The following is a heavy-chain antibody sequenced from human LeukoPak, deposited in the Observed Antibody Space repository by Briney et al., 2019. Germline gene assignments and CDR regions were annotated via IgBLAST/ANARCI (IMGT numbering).Heavy chain of an antibody. CDR3: ATSTSPYGGNDNRDY. CDR1: GYTLTELS. V-gene: IGHV1-24*01. D-gene: IGHD4-23*01. J-gene: IGHJ4*02. Sequence: ASVKVSCKVSGYTLTELSMHWVRQAPGKGLEWMGGFDPEDGETIYAQKFQGRVTMTEDTSTDTAYMELSSLRSEDTAVYYCATSTSPYGGNDNRDYWGQGTLVTVSS. CDR2: FDPEDGET.